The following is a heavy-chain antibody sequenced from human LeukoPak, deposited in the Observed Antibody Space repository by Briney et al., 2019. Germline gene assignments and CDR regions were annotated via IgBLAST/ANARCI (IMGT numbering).Heavy chain of an antibody. Sequence: SETLSLTCTVSGYSIRSGYYWGWIRQPPGKGLEWIGSFYHSGSMYYNPSLKSRVIIPLDMSKNQFSLNLTSVTAADTAVYYCARGVRPREYFYDSSGSYGGGHFDYWGQGTLVTVSS. CDR1: GYSIRSGYY. V-gene: IGHV4-38-2*02. J-gene: IGHJ4*02. CDR2: FYHSGSM. CDR3: ARGVRPREYFYDSSGSYGGGHFDY. D-gene: IGHD3-22*01.